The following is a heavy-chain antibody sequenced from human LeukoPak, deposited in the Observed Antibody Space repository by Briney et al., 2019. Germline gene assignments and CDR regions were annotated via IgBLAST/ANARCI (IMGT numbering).Heavy chain of an antibody. CDR2: ITRSGSNL. CDR1: GFTFTSSD. J-gene: IGHJ4*02. Sequence: GGSLRLSCVASGFTFTSSDFNWIRQAPGKGLEWLSTITRSGSNLYYADSVKGRFTTSRDDAKDSVYLQMESLRVEDTAIYYCARNFDSWGQRSLVTVSS. V-gene: IGHV3-21*01. CDR3: ARNFDS.